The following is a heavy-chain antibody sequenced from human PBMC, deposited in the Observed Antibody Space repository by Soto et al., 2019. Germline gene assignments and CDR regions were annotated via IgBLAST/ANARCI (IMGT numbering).Heavy chain of an antibody. CDR1: GGTFSSYA. V-gene: IGHV1-69*01. J-gene: IGHJ6*02. CDR2: IIPISGTA. CDR3: ARAFRPYCSGGSCYPHYYYGMDV. D-gene: IGHD2-15*01. Sequence: QVQLVQSGAEVKKPGSSVKVSCKASGGTFSSYAISWVRQAPGQGLEWMGGIIPISGTANFAQKFQGRVTITADDTTSTAYMELSSLRSEDTAVYYCARAFRPYCSGGSCYPHYYYGMDVWGQGTTVTVSS.